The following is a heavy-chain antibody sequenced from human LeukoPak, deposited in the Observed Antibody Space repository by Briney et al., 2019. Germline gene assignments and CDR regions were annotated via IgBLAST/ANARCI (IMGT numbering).Heavy chain of an antibody. CDR1: GASISTPH. Sequence: PSETLSLTCVVSGASISTPHWNWVRHLPGKGLEWIGCLSYTGKTDYNPSLTSRVTISLATSKNQVSLKLRSVTAADTAIYYCSEGYFEPFDHWGQGILVTVSS. J-gene: IGHJ4*02. CDR3: SEGYFEPFDH. V-gene: IGHV4-59*11. CDR2: LSYTGKT. D-gene: IGHD2/OR15-2a*01.